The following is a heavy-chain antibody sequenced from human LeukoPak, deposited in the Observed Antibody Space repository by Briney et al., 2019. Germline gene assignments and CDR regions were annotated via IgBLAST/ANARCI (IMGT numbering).Heavy chain of an antibody. Sequence: SVKVSCKASGGTFSSYAISWVRQAPGQGLEWMGGIIPIFGTADYAQKFQGRVTITTDESTSTAYMELSSLRSEDTAVYYCARAGYSSSWLSSDYYYYYYMDVWGKGTTVTVSS. D-gene: IGHD6-13*01. CDR3: ARAGYSSSWLSSDYYYYYYMDV. V-gene: IGHV1-69*05. CDR1: GGTFSSYA. J-gene: IGHJ6*03. CDR2: IIPIFGTA.